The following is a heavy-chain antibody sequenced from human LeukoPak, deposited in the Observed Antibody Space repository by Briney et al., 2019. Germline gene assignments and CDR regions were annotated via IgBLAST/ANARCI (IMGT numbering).Heavy chain of an antibody. J-gene: IGHJ4*02. CDR2: IYYSGST. D-gene: IGHD3-22*01. Sequence: SETLSLTCTVSGGSISSSSYYWGWIRQPPGKGLEWIGSIYYSGSTYYNPSLKSRVTISVDTSKNQFSLKLSSVTAADTAVYYCAREPRGNYDSSGYYCFDYWGQGTLVTVSS. V-gene: IGHV4-39*07. CDR3: AREPRGNYDSSGYYCFDY. CDR1: GGSISSSSYY.